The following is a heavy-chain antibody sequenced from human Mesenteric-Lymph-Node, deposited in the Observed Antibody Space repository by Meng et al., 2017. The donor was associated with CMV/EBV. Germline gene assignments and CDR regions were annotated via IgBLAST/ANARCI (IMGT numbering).Heavy chain of an antibody. V-gene: IGHV4-34*01. CDR3: ARGSSYDILTGYFDY. D-gene: IGHD3-9*01. CDR2: INHSGST. Sequence: VRLNRGGAGLLKPSETLSVTWAVNGGSFSGYYWNWIRQSPEKGLEWIGEINHSGSTTYNPSFTSRIIISVDTSTNQISLNMSSVTAADTAVYYCARGSSYDILTGYFDYWGQGALVTVSS. CDR1: GGSFSGYY. J-gene: IGHJ4*02.